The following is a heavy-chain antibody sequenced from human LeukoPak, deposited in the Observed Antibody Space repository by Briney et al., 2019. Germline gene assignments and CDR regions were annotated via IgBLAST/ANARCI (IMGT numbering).Heavy chain of an antibody. CDR2: IWYDGSNK. V-gene: IGHV3-33*06. D-gene: IGHD3-22*01. CDR1: GFTFSSYG. Sequence: PGGSLRLSCAASGFTFSSYGMHWVRRAPGKGLEWVAVIWYDGSNKYYADSVKGRFTISRDNSKNTLYLQMNSLRAEDTAVYYCAKDTTNYYDSSGFDYWGQGTLVTVSS. CDR3: AKDTTNYYDSSGFDY. J-gene: IGHJ4*02.